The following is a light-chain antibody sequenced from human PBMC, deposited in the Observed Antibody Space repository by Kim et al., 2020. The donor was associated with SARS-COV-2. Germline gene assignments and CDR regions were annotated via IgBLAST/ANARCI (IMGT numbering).Light chain of an antibody. CDR3: QSYDGSRGV. J-gene: IGLJ3*02. CDR1: GGNIAVNY. CDR2: DDN. V-gene: IGLV6-57*01. Sequence: GKTVTICCTRSGGNIAVNYVQWYQQRQGSSPITVIYDDNQRPSRVPDRFSGSIDSSSNSASLTISGLKTEDEADYYCQSYDGSRGVFGGGTQLTVL.